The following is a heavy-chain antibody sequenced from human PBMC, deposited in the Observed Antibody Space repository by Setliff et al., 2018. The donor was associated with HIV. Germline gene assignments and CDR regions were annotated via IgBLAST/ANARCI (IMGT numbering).Heavy chain of an antibody. Sequence: SETLSLTCTVSGGSISSYYWSWIRQPPGKGLEWIGHIYYSGTTNYSSSLKSRVTISVDTSKNQFSLKLSSVTAADTAVYYCASGGYYGSGSYYGGWFDPWGQGTRVTVSS. V-gene: IGHV4-59*01. D-gene: IGHD3-10*01. J-gene: IGHJ5*02. CDR3: ASGGYYGSGSYYGGWFDP. CDR1: GGSISSYY. CDR2: IYYSGTT.